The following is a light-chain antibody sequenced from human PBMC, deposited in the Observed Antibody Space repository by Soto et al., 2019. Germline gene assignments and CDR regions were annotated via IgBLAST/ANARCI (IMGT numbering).Light chain of an antibody. V-gene: IGLV2-14*03. CDR1: TSDVGGYNY. CDR3: SSKTSSSTLVV. Sequence: QSVLTQPASVSGSPGQSITISCTGTTSDVGGYNYVSWYQQHPGKAPKLMIYDVINRPSGVSNRFSGSKSGNTASLTISGLQAEDEADYYCSSKTSSSTLVVFGGGTKLTVL. J-gene: IGLJ2*01. CDR2: DVI.